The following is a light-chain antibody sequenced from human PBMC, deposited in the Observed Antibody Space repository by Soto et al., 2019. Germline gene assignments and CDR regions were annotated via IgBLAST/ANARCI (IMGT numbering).Light chain of an antibody. V-gene: IGKV3-20*01. Sequence: EFVLTQSPGTLSLSPGERATLSCRASQSVSSSYLAWYQQKPGQAPRPLIYGASSRAIGIPDRFSGSGSGTDFTLTISTLEPEDFAVYYCQQYGSSPWTSGQGTKAEIK. CDR2: GAS. J-gene: IGKJ1*01. CDR1: QSVSSSY. CDR3: QQYGSSPWT.